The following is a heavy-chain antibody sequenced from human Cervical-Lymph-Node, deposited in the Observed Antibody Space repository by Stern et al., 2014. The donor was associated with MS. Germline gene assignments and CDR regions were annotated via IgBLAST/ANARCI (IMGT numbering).Heavy chain of an antibody. CDR3: ATDSPSSPVDY. V-gene: IGHV3-48*02. Sequence: EVQLVESGGGLVQPGGSLRLSCAASGLTFSNNAMTWVRQAPGKGLEWLSYVSSSSTTIYYADSVKGRFTVSRDNAKESLFLQMHSLRDDDTAVYYCATDSPSSPVDYWGQGTLVTVSS. D-gene: IGHD6-6*01. CDR1: GLTFSNNA. J-gene: IGHJ4*02. CDR2: VSSSSTTI.